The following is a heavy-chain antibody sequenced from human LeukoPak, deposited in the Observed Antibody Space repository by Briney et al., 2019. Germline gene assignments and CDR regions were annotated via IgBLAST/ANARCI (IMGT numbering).Heavy chain of an antibody. CDR2: FYYSGST. D-gene: IGHD6-19*01. V-gene: IGHV4-31*03. CDR3: AIVKRETGAGNWYFYL. CDR1: GGSISSGCYY. Sequence: SETLSLTCTVSGGSISSGCYYWSWIPPQPGKGLVWIGYFYYSGSTYSNPSLKSRVTIAAQTSKNQSSLKLSSRTAADTAVYYWAIVKRETGAGNWYFYLWGRGTPGSVSS. J-gene: IGHJ2*01.